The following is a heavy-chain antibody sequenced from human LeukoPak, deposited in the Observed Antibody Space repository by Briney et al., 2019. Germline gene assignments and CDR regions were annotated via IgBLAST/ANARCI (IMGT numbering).Heavy chain of an antibody. Sequence: GGSLRLSCAASGFTFSSYGMHWVRQAPGQGLEWMGIINPSGGSTSYAQKFQGRVTMTRDTSTSTVYMELSSLRSEDTAVYYCARDLGYGQDYWGQGTLVTVSS. CDR3: ARDLGYGQDY. V-gene: IGHV1-46*01. J-gene: IGHJ4*02. CDR2: INPSGGST. CDR1: GFTFSSYG. D-gene: IGHD5-18*01.